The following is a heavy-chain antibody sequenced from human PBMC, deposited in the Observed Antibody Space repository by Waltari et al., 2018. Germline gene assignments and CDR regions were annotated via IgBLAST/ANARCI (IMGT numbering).Heavy chain of an antibody. Sequence: EVQLVESGGGVVKPGGSLRLSCAASGFTFSSYNMNWVRQAPGKGLEWGSIISYSSSYIYYADSVKGRFTVSRDNAKNSLFLQMNSLRAEDTAVYYCARDHEYGGKADYWGQGTLVTVSS. V-gene: IGHV3-21*01. D-gene: IGHD4-17*01. CDR3: ARDHEYGGKADY. J-gene: IGHJ4*02. CDR1: GFTFSSYN. CDR2: ISYSSSYI.